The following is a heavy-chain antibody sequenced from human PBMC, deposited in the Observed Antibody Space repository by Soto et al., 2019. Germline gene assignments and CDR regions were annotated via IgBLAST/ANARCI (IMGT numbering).Heavy chain of an antibody. CDR3: ARESEDLTSNFDY. V-gene: IGHV3-21*06. J-gene: IGHJ4*01. CDR2: ISSTTNYI. CDR1: GFTFTRDS. Sequence: PGGSLRVFCAASGFTFTRDSMNWVRQAPGKGLEWVSSISSTTNYIYYGDSMKGRFTISRDNAKNSLYLEMNSLRAEDTAVYYCARESEDLTSNFDYWGHGTLVPDSP.